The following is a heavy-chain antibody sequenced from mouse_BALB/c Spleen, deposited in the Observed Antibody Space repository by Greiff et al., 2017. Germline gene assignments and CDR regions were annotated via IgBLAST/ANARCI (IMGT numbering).Heavy chain of an antibody. V-gene: IGHV5-12-2*01. CDR3: ARQGLSYAMDY. D-gene: IGHD3-1*01. Sequence: EVQGVESGGGLVQPGGSLKLSCAASGFTFSSYTMSWVRQTPEKRLEWVAYISNGGGSTYYPDTVKGRFTISRDNAKNTLYLQMSSLKSEDTAMYYCARQGLSYAMDYWGQGTSVTVSS. CDR1: GFTFSSYT. CDR2: ISNGGGST. J-gene: IGHJ4*01.